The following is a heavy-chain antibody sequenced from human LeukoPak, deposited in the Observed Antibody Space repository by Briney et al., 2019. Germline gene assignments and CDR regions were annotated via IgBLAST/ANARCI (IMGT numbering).Heavy chain of an antibody. J-gene: IGHJ4*02. V-gene: IGHV1-2*02. CDR2: INPNSGGT. CDR1: GYTFTGYY. CDR3: ARAVGSSTSCDY. Sequence: ASVKVSCKASGYTFTGYYMHWVRQAPGQGLEWMGWINPNSGGTNYAQKFQGRVTMTRDTSISTAYMELSRLRSDDTAVYYCARAVGSSTSCDYWGQGTLVTVSS. D-gene: IGHD2-2*01.